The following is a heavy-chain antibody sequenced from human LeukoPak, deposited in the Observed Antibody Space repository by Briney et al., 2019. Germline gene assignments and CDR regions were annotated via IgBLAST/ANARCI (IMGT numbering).Heavy chain of an antibody. CDR3: ARVGLWFGELLY. J-gene: IGHJ4*02. CDR2: ISSSSSTI. Sequence: PGGSLRLSCAASGFTFSSYSMNWVRQAPGKGLEWVSSISSSSSTIYYADSVKGRFTISRDNAKNSLYLQMNSLRAEDTAVYYCARVGLWFGELLYWGQGTLVTVSS. V-gene: IGHV3-48*04. D-gene: IGHD3-10*01. CDR1: GFTFSSYS.